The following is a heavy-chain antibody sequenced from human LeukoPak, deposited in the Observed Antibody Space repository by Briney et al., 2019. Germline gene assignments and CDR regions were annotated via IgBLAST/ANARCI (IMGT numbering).Heavy chain of an antibody. CDR2: ISSSSSYI. CDR3: AREKEAPGVRVVVIRYYYYMDV. J-gene: IGHJ6*03. V-gene: IGHV3-21*01. D-gene: IGHD3-22*01. Sequence: PGGSLRLSCAASGFTFSSYSMNWVRQAPGKGLEWVSSISSSSSYIYYADSVKGRFTISRDNAKNSLYLQMNSLRAEDTAVYYCAREKEAPGVRVVVIRYYYYMDVWGKGTTVTVSS. CDR1: GFTFSSYS.